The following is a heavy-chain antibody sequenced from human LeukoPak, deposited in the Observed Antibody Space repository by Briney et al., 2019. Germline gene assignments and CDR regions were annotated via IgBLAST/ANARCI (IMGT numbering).Heavy chain of an antibody. CDR1: GGSVNSGSYY. V-gene: IGHV4-61*01. CDR3: ARAAYSGSYHSDY. CDR2: IYCSGST. D-gene: IGHD1-26*01. J-gene: IGHJ4*02. Sequence: PSETLSLTCTVSGGSVNSGSYYWNWIRQPPGEGLEWIGYIYCSGSTNYNPSLKSRVTISVDTSKNQFSLKLSSVTAADTAVYYCARAAYSGSYHSDYWGQGTLVTVSS.